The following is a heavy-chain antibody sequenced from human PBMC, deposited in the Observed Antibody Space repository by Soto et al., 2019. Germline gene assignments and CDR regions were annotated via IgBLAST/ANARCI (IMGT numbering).Heavy chain of an antibody. D-gene: IGHD3-22*01. Sequence: GGSLRLSCAAAGFDFEDFAMHWVRQAPGKGLEWASLINSDGTDSYYMDSVRGRFTISRDNGKNSLYLQMDRLRPEDTAFYLCAKALYYYDSSPLDHWGQGTLVTVSS. CDR2: INSDGTDS. J-gene: IGHJ4*02. V-gene: IGHV3-43D*04. CDR1: GFDFEDFA. CDR3: AKALYYYDSSPLDH.